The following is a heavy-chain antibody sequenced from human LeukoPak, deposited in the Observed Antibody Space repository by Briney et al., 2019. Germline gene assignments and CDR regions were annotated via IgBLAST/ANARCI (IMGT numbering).Heavy chain of an antibody. CDR2: IYYSGST. CDR1: GGSISSYY. V-gene: IGHV4-59*01. CDR3: ARERTRVPHDAFDI. D-gene: IGHD3-10*01. Sequence: PSETLSLTCTVSGGSISSYYWSWIRQPPGKGLEWIGYIYYSGSTNYNPSLKGRVTISVDTSKNQFSLKLSSVTAADTAVYYCARERTRVPHDAFDIWGQGTMVTVSS. J-gene: IGHJ3*02.